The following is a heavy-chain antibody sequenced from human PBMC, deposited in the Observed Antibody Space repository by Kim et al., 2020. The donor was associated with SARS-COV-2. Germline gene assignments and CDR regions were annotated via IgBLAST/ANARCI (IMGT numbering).Heavy chain of an antibody. V-gene: IGHV3-7*01. CDR3: ARRREGSGMAGMDV. Sequence: YVDSVKGRFTISRDNAKNSLYLQVNSLRAEDTAVYYCARRREGSGMAGMDVWGQGTTVTVSS. D-gene: IGHD3-10*01. J-gene: IGHJ6*02.